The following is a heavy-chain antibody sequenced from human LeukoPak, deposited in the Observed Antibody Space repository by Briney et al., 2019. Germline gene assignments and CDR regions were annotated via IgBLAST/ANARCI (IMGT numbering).Heavy chain of an antibody. CDR1: GYTFTNYD. D-gene: IGHD2-15*01. Sequence: ASVRVSCKTSGYTFTNYDTYWVRQAPGQGLECMGWISGYTGDTKYAQILQGRFTVTTDTSTSTAYMGLRSLTYDDTAVYYCARAGYCGDGGCRGGSAFDVWGQGTMVTVSS. CDR2: ISGYTGDT. J-gene: IGHJ3*01. CDR3: ARAGYCGDGGCRGGSAFDV. V-gene: IGHV1-18*01.